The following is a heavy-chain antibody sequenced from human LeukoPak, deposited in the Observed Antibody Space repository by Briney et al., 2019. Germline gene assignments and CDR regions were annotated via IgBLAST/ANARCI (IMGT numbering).Heavy chain of an antibody. CDR1: GGSISTYY. J-gene: IGHJ4*02. V-gene: IGHV4-59*01. CDR3: ARSPVRIAAPGRGFDY. Sequence: SETLSLTCNVSGGSISTYYWSWLRQPPGKGLEWIGYIYYSGSTNYNPSLKSRVTISVDTSKSQFSLKLSSVTAADTAVYYCARSPVRIAAPGRGFDYWGQGTLVTVSS. CDR2: IYYSGST. D-gene: IGHD6-13*01.